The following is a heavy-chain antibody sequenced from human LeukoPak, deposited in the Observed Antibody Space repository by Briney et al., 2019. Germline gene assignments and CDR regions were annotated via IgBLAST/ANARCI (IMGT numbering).Heavy chain of an antibody. J-gene: IGHJ4*02. CDR3: ATVKGGSYPWGY. CDR1: GFTFSNAW. CDR2: IKSKTDGGTT. D-gene: IGHD1-26*01. Sequence: KPGGSLRLSCAASGFTFSNAWMSWVRQAPGKGLEWVGRIKSKTDGGTTDYAAPVKGGFTISRDDSKNTLYLQMHSLKTEDTAVYYCATVKGGSYPWGYWGQGTLVTVSS. V-gene: IGHV3-15*01.